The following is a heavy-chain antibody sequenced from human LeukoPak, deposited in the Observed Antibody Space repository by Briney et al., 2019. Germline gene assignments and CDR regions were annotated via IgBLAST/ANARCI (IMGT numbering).Heavy chain of an antibody. Sequence: PSETLSLTCTVSGGTICSGSYYGSWIRQPAGKGLEWIGRIYTSGSTNYNPSLKSRVTISVDTSKNQFSLKLSSVTAADTAVYYCARQKWRYYYDSSSKSLDAFDIWGQGTMVTVSS. J-gene: IGHJ3*02. CDR3: ARQKWRYYYDSSSKSLDAFDI. D-gene: IGHD3-22*01. V-gene: IGHV4-61*02. CDR2: IYTSGST. CDR1: GGTICSGSYY.